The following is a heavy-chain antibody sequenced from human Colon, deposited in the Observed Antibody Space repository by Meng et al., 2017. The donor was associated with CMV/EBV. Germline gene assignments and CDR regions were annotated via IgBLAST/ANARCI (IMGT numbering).Heavy chain of an antibody. J-gene: IGHJ4*02. CDR2: IYVNGKT. CDR1: GFSVGSNY. D-gene: IGHD2-2*02. V-gene: IGHV3-53*01. CDR3: ARDVGGCSSTSCYTFDY. Sequence: GESLKISCAASGFSVGSNYMTWIRQTPERGLEWVSVIYVNGKTEYVESVKGRFTISRDSSKNILYLQMNSLRAEDTAVYYCARDVGGCSSTSCYTFDYWGQGTLVTVSS.